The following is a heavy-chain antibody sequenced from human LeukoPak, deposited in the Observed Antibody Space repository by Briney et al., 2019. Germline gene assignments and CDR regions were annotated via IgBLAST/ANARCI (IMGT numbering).Heavy chain of an antibody. CDR1: GLTLSSYW. Sequence: GGSLRLSCAASGLTLSSYWMHWDRQVPGKGLVWVSRIKSDGSDTRYADSVKGRFTISRDNAKNTLYLQMNSLRAEDTAVYYCARLSIAAAGSDYWGQGTLVTVSS. V-gene: IGHV3-74*01. CDR3: ARLSIAAAGSDY. D-gene: IGHD6-13*01. CDR2: IKSDGSDT. J-gene: IGHJ4*02.